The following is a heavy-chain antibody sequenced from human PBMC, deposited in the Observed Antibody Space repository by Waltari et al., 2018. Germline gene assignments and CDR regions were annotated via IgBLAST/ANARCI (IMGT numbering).Heavy chain of an antibody. J-gene: IGHJ4*02. CDR2: IYPGDSNT. V-gene: IGHV5-51*01. Sequence: EVQLEQSGAEVKKPGESLKISCNGSGYSFANYLIGWVRQMPGKGLEWMGGIYPGDSNTKYSLSFQGQVTISADTSISTAYLQWSSLKASDTAIYFCARQNIHSYGYGYFDFWGQGTLVTVSS. D-gene: IGHD5-18*01. CDR3: ARQNIHSYGYGYFDF. CDR1: GYSFANYL.